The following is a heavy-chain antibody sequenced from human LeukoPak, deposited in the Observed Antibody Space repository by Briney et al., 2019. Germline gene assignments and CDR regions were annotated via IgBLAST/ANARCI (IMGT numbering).Heavy chain of an antibody. CDR3: ARGSRLGAVDI. CDR2: INHSGST. CDR1: GGSFSGYY. D-gene: IGHD1-26*01. V-gene: IGHV4-34*01. Sequence: SETLSLTCAVYGGSFSGYYWSWIRQPPGKGLEWIGEINHSGSTNYNPSLKSRVTISVDTSKNQFSLKLSSVTAADTAVYYCARGSRLGAVDIWGQGTMVTVSS. J-gene: IGHJ3*02.